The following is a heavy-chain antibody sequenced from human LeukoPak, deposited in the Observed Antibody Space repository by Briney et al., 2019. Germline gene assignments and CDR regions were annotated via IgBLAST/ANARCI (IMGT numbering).Heavy chain of an antibody. CDR3: ARASTVATYSPFDY. D-gene: IGHD5-12*01. J-gene: IGHJ4*02. V-gene: IGHV4-31*02. CDR1: YY. Sequence: YYWXXXXQHPGKGLEWVGYIYYSGSTYYNPSLKSRVTISVDTSKNQFSLKLSSVTAADTAVYYCARASTVATYSPFDYWGQGTLVTVSS. CDR2: IYYSGST.